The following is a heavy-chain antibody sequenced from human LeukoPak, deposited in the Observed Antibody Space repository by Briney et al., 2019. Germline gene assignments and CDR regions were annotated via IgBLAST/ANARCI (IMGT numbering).Heavy chain of an antibody. CDR3: AKDSFDLWFGELFH. V-gene: IGHV3-30*18. CDR2: ISYDGSNK. Sequence: GGSLRLSCAASGFTLSSYGMHWVRQAPGKGLEWVAVISYDGSNKYYADSVKGRFTISRDNSKNTLYLQMNSLRAEDTAVYYCAKDSFDLWFGELFHWGQGTLVTVSS. D-gene: IGHD3-10*01. CDR1: GFTLSSYG. J-gene: IGHJ4*02.